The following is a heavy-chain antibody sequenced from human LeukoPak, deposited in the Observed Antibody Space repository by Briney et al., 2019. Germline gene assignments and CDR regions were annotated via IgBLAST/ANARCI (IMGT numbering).Heavy chain of an antibody. J-gene: IGHJ4*02. CDR3: ARDSGYYDFWSGYYSFDY. CDR1: GYTFTSYG. D-gene: IGHD3-3*01. CDR2: ISAYNGNT. Sequence: GASVKVSCKASGYTFTSYGISWVRQAPGQGLEWMGWISAYNGNTNYAQKLQGRVTMTTDTSTSTAYMELRSLRSDDTAVYYCARDSGYYDFWSGYYSFDYWGQGTLVTVSS. V-gene: IGHV1-18*01.